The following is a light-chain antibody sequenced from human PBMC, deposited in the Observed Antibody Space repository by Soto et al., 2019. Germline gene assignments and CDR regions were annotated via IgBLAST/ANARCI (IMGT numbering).Light chain of an antibody. J-gene: IGLJ3*02. CDR2: EVS. CDR1: SSDVGAYKY. Sequence: QSVLTQPPSASGYPGQSVTISCTGTSSDVGAYKYVSWYQQYPGKAPKLMIYEVSKRPSGVPDRFSGSKSGNTASLTVSGLQAEDEADYYCTSYVGSNIWVFGGGTKLNVL. V-gene: IGLV2-8*01. CDR3: TSYVGSNIWV.